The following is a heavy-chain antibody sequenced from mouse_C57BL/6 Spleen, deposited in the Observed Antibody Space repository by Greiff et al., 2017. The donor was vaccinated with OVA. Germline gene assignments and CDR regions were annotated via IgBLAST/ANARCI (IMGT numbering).Heavy chain of an antibody. CDR2: IDPETGGT. Sequence: QVQLKQSGAELVRPGASVTLSCKASGYTFTDYEMHWVKQTPVHGLEWIGAIDPETGGTAYNQKFKGKAILTADKSSSTAYMELRSLTSEDSAVYYCTRWPYYGSSFYAMDYWGQGTSVTVSS. J-gene: IGHJ4*01. CDR1: GYTFTDYE. V-gene: IGHV1-15*01. CDR3: TRWPYYGSSFYAMDY. D-gene: IGHD1-1*01.